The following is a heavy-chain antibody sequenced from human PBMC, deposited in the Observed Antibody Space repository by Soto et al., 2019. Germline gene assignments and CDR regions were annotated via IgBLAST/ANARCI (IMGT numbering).Heavy chain of an antibody. Sequence: GGSLRLSCAASGFTFSSYSMNWVRQAPGKGLEWVSSISSSSSYIYYADSVKGRFTISRDNAKNSLYLQMNSLRAEDTAVYYCARQGITMVRGVIITYYYYYYMDVWGKGTTVTVSS. CDR2: ISSSSSYI. D-gene: IGHD3-10*01. V-gene: IGHV3-21*01. J-gene: IGHJ6*03. CDR3: ARQGITMVRGVIITYYYYYYMDV. CDR1: GFTFSSYS.